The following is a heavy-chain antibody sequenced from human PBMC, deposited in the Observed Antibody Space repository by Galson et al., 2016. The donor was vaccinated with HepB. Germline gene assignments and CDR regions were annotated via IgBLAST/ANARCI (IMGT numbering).Heavy chain of an antibody. V-gene: IGHV3-21*01. CDR1: GFTFSSYG. CDR2: INDDSSHA. J-gene: IGHJ6*02. D-gene: IGHD3-9*01. CDR3: AREGWEHILSGFFIDGSQDYYYYGLDV. Sequence: SLRLSCAASGFTFSSYGMNWVRQAPGKGLEWVSYINDDSSHAYSADSVRGRFTISRDNARNSLYLQMNSLRAEDTAVYYCAREGWEHILSGFFIDGSQDYYYYGLDVWGQGTTVTVSS.